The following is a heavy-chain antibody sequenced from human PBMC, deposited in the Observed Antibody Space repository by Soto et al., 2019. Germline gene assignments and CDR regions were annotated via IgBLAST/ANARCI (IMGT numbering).Heavy chain of an antibody. CDR3: AKGSGYFDL. J-gene: IGHJ2*01. V-gene: IGHV3-30*18. CDR2: ISYDGSNK. Sequence: QVQLVESGGGVVQPGRSLRLSCAASGFTFSSYGMHWVRQAPGKGLEWVAVISYDGSNKYYADSVKGRFTISRDNSKNTLYLQMNSLRAEDTAVYYCAKGSGYFDLWGRGTLVTVSS. CDR1: GFTFSSYG.